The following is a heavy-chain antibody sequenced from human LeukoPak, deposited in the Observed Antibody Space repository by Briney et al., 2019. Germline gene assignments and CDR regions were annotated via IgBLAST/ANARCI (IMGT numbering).Heavy chain of an antibody. J-gene: IGHJ3*02. CDR3: ARDAPPTGYYDAFDI. CDR1: GFTFSSYS. Sequence: GGSLRLSCAASGFTFSSYSMNWVRQAPGKGLEWVSSISSSSSYIYYADSVKGRFTISRDNAKNSLYLQMNSLRAEDTAVYYCARDAPPTGYYDAFDIWSQGTMVTVSS. CDR2: ISSSSSYI. V-gene: IGHV3-21*01. D-gene: IGHD1-1*01.